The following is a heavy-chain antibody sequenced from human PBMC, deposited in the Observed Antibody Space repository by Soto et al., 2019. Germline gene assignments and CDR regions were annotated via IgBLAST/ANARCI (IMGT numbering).Heavy chain of an antibody. V-gene: IGHV3-33*01. CDR1: GFTFSSYG. D-gene: IGHD1-26*01. CDR2: IWYDGSNK. J-gene: IGHJ6*03. CDR3: ARGPGRGARPHVYMDV. Sequence: GGSLRLSCAASGFTFSSYGMHWVRQAPGKGLEWVAVIWYDGSNKYYADSVKGRFTISRDNSKNTLYLQMNSLRAEDTAVYYCARGPGRGARPHVYMDVWGKGTTVTVSS.